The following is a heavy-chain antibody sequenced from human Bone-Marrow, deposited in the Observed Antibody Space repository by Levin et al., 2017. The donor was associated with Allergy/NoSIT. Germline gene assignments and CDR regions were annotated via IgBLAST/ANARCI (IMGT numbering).Heavy chain of an antibody. Sequence: PGGSLRLSCAASGFTFTTYSMNWVRQAPGKGLEWVSSISTSSSSIYYADSVKGRFTISRDNAKKSLYLQMNSLRAEDTAVYYCARDKDFYQFLDYWGQGTLVTVSS. CDR2: ISTSSSSI. CDR3: ARDKDFYQFLDY. V-gene: IGHV3-21*01. D-gene: IGHD3-3*01. CDR1: GFTFTTYS. J-gene: IGHJ4*02.